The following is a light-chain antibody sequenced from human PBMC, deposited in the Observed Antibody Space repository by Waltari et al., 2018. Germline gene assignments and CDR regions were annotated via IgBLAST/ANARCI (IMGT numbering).Light chain of an antibody. Sequence: QSVLPQQPSASGTPVERDTISCFGRRYNTGSNTENWFQPLPGTAPKLLIYVNSQRPSGVPDRFSGSKSGTSASLAISGLQSEDEADYYCAAWDGSLYVFGTGTKVTVL. CDR3: AAWDGSLYV. CDR2: VNS. V-gene: IGLV1-44*01. J-gene: IGLJ1*01. CDR1: RYNTGSNT.